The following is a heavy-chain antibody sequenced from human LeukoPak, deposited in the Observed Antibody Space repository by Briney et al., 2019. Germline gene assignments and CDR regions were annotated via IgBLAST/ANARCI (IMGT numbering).Heavy chain of an antibody. D-gene: IGHD5-18*01. CDR2: ISSSSSYI. CDR3: ARGLPRGYSYGQNWFDP. J-gene: IGHJ5*02. Sequence: GGSLRLSCAASGFTFSSYSMNWVRQAPGKGLEWVSSISSSSSYIYYADSVKGRFTISRDNAKNSLCLQMNNLRAEDTAVYYCARGLPRGYSYGQNWFDPWGQGTLVTVSS. V-gene: IGHV3-21*01. CDR1: GFTFSSYS.